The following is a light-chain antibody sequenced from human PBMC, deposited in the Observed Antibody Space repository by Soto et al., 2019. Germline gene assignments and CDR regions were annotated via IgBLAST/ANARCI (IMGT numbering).Light chain of an antibody. CDR3: QQSYSSPPT. CDR2: AAS. V-gene: IGKV1-39*01. CDR1: QSISNH. J-gene: IGKJ1*01. Sequence: DIQMTQSPSSLSASVEGRVIITCRASQSISNHLNWYQQKPGKAPKLLIFAASSLQSGVPSRFSGSRSGPDFTLTISSLQPEDFATYYCQQSYSSPPTFGQGTKVEIK.